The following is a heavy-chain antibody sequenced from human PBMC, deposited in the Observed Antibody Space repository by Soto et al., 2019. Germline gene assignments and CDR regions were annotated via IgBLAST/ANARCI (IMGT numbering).Heavy chain of an antibody. CDR3: ARDPYFDYMYGTPDY. J-gene: IGHJ4*02. CDR1: GFIFSSFA. D-gene: IGHD3-16*01. CDR2: ISNDGSQT. V-gene: IGHV3-30-3*01. Sequence: VQLAESGGDVVQPGRSLRLSFAASGFIFSSFALHWVRQTPDKGLEWVAFISNDGSQTYYADSVKGRFTISRDNSNNSLTLQMDRLRPEDTARYYCARDPYFDYMYGTPDYWGQGTLVAVSS.